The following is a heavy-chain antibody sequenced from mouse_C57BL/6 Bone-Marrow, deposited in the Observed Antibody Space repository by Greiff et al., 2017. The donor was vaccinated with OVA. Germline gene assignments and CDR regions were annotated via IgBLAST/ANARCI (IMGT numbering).Heavy chain of an antibody. CDR3: ARWGEDYFDY. D-gene: IGHD2-13*01. CDR2: IHPNSGST. V-gene: IGHV1-64*01. J-gene: IGHJ2*01. Sequence: QVQLQQSGAELVKPGASVKLSCKASGYTFTSYWMHWVKQRPGQGLEWIGMIHPNSGSTNYNEKFKSKATLTVDKSSSTAYMQLSSLTSEDSAVYYCARWGEDYFDYWGQGTTLTVSS. CDR1: GYTFTSYW.